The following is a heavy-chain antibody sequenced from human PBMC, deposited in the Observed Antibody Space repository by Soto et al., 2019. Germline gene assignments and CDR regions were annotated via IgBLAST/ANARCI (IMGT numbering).Heavy chain of an antibody. CDR1: GFSVSDNY. D-gene: IGHD3-10*01. CDR2: IYADGRT. V-gene: IGHV3-53*01. J-gene: IGHJ4*02. Sequence: DVQLVASGGGLIQPGGSLRLSYVVSGFSVSDNYLTWVRQAPGKGLESVSVIYADGRTYYTASVMGRFTLSRDISNNMLYLQMNSLRVEDTALYSCTRDWYGLGRNWGQGTLVSVSS. CDR3: TRDWYGLGRN.